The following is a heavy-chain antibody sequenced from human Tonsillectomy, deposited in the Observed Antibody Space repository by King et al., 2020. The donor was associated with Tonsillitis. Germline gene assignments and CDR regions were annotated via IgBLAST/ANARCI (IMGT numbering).Heavy chain of an antibody. V-gene: IGHV7-4-1*02. Sequence: NWMRQAPGQGLEGMGWNNTDTGNPKYAQGFKGRFVFSLDTSDSTAYLQISSLKAEDTALYYCAGVGPVAMLQPIPSFYYYFDVWGQGTTVTVSS. D-gene: IGHD2-21*01. J-gene: IGHJ6*03. CDR2: NNTDTGNP. CDR3: AGVGPVAMLQPIPSFYYYFDV.